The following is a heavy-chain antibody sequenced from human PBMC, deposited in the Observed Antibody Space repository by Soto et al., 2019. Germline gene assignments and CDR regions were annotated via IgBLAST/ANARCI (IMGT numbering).Heavy chain of an antibody. D-gene: IGHD2-15*01. CDR2: ISYDGSKE. J-gene: IGHJ4*02. Sequence: QEQMVQSGGGVVQPGRSLRLSCAASPFTFRSYSMHWVRQAPGKGLEWVTSISYDGSKESYADSVKGRFAVSRDNSKTTLYLQMNSLRPEDTAVYYCARYCNGGACYSASLDYWGQGTQVTVSS. V-gene: IGHV3-30*09. CDR1: PFTFRSYS. CDR3: ARYCNGGACYSASLDY.